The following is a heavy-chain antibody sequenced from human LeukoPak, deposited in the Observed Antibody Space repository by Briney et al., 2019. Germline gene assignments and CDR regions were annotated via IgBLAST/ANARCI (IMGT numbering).Heavy chain of an antibody. CDR1: GFTFSSYS. Sequence: GGSLRLSCAVSGFTFSSYSMNWVRQAPGMGLEWVSSISSSSSYIYYADSVKGRFTISRDNAKNSLYLQMNSLRAEDTAVYYCARDWGYYYYYGMDVWGQGTTVTVSS. D-gene: IGHD3-16*01. CDR3: ARDWGYYYYYGMDV. V-gene: IGHV3-21*01. J-gene: IGHJ6*02. CDR2: ISSSSSYI.